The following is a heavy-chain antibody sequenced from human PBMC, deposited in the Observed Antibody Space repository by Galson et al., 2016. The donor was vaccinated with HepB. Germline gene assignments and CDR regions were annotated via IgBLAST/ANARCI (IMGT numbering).Heavy chain of an antibody. J-gene: IGHJ3*02. D-gene: IGHD6-19*01. V-gene: IGHV3-23*01. CDR3: AKSQPGYSSGWYTLPIDAFDI. CDR1: GFTFSSYA. CDR2: ISGSGYNT. Sequence: SLRLSCAASGFTFSSYAMSWVRQAPGKGLEWVSTISGSGYNTYYADSVKGRFTISRGNSKNTLYLRMNSLRAEDTAVYYCAKSQPGYSSGWYTLPIDAFDIWGQGTMVTVSS.